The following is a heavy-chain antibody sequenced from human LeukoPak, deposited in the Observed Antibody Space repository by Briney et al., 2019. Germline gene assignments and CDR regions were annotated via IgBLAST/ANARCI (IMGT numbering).Heavy chain of an antibody. J-gene: IGHJ2*01. CDR1: GYTFSGYY. Sequence: ASVKVSCKASGYTFSGYYMHWVRQAPGQGLEWMGWINPKSGGTNYAQKFQGRVTMTRDTSISTAYMELSRLGSDDTAVYFCARVTGYYYDSSGYPNDWYFDLWGRGTPVTVSS. V-gene: IGHV1-2*02. CDR2: INPKSGGT. CDR3: ARVTGYYYDSSGYPNDWYFDL. D-gene: IGHD3-22*01.